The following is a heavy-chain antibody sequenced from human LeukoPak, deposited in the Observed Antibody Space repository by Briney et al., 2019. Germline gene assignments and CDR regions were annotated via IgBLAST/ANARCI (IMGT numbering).Heavy chain of an antibody. CDR1: GFTFDDYA. J-gene: IGHJ4*02. Sequence: CGSLTLSCTASGFTFDDYARHWVRQPPGKGPEWVSCISWNSGSTNYADSVKGRFTISRDNAKIALYLQMNSLRAEDTALYYCAKDVRKELKPHSSSLGSGYLYYWGQGTLVTVSA. CDR3: AKDVRKELKPHSSSLGSGYLYY. V-gene: IGHV3-9*01. D-gene: IGHD6-13*01. CDR2: ISWNSGST.